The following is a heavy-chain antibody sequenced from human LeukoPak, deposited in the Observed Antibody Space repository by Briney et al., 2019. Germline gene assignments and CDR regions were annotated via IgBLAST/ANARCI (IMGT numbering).Heavy chain of an antibody. CDR2: IYYSGGT. V-gene: IGHV4-39*01. J-gene: IGHJ4*02. CDR1: GGSISSSSYY. Sequence: PSGTLSLTCTVSGGSISSSSYYWGWIRQPPGKGLEWIGTIYYSGGTYYNPSLKSRVTISVDTSKNQFSLKLSSVTAADTAVYYCARQGSGNYLSPVNYWGQGTLVTVSS. CDR3: ARQGSGNYLSPVNY. D-gene: IGHD1-26*01.